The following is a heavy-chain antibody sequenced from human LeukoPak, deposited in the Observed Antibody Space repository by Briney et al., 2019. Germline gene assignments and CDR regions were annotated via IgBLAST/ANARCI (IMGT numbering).Heavy chain of an antibody. V-gene: IGHV3-23*01. CDR3: AKASHFAGLSHYSSSSYYRDV. CDR1: GFTFSCYA. CDR2: ISGSGGST. Sequence: GGSLRLSCAASGFTFSCYAMSWVRQAPGKGLEWVSAISGSGGSTYYADSVKGRFTISRDNSKNTLYLQMNSLRAEDTAVYYCAKASHFAGLSHYSSSSYYRDVGGKGPTVTVP. J-gene: IGHJ6*03. D-gene: IGHD3-3*02.